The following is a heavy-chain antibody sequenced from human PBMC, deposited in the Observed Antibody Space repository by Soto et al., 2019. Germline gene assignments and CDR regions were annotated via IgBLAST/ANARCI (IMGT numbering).Heavy chain of an antibody. D-gene: IGHD3-10*01. V-gene: IGHV3-30-3*01. CDR3: ARYLSGSWD. CDR1: GFAFSSYA. CDR2: ISYDGSNK. Sequence: QVQLVESGGGVVQPGRSLRLSCAASGFAFSSYAMHWVRQAPGKGLEWVAVISYDGSNKYYADSVKGRFTISRDNSKNTLYLQMTSLRAEDTAVYNCARYLSGSWDWGQGTLVTVSS. J-gene: IGHJ4*02.